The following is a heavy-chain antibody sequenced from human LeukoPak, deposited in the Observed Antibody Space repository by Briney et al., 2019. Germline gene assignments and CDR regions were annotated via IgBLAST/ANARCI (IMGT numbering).Heavy chain of an antibody. J-gene: IGHJ4*02. Sequence: SETLSLTCTVSCGSISSGGYYWGWIRQHPGKGLEWIGDIDYSGTTYYNPSLKSRVTISVDTSKNQFSLKLSSVTAADTAVYYCARTSAGAYYDFWSGYYTPYYFAYWGQGTLVTVSS. CDR3: ARTSAGAYYDFWSGYYTPYYFAY. CDR2: IDYSGTT. D-gene: IGHD3-3*01. V-gene: IGHV4-31*03. CDR1: CGSISSGGYY.